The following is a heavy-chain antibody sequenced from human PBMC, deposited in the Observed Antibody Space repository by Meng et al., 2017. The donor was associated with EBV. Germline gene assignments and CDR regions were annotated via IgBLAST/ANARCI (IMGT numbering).Heavy chain of an antibody. D-gene: IGHD6-19*01. Sequence: QLQLRESGPGQVKPSETLSLTCTVPGDSISSFYYGGWVRQPPGRGLEWIGSVHYTGSTYYSPSLKSRVTVSVDTSKNQFSLRLTSVTAADTAVYYCARPFPSWQSPRLDPFGAWGQGTLVTVSS. CDR1: GDSISSFYY. V-gene: IGHV4-39*01. J-gene: IGHJ5*02. CDR3: ARPFPSWQSPRLDPFGA. CDR2: VHYTGST.